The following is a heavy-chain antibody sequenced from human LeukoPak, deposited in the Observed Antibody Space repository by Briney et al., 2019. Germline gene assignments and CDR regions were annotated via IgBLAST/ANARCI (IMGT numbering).Heavy chain of an antibody. CDR2: ISGSGGST. CDR1: GFIFSSYA. D-gene: IGHD3-10*01. V-gene: IGHV3-23*01. Sequence: PVGSLRLSCAASGFIFSSYAMSWVRQAPGKGLEWVSTISGSGGSTYYADSVKGRFTISRDNSKNTVYLQMNSLRAEDTAVYYCASGSGSYRTPYYYMDVWGTGTTVTVSS. CDR3: ASGSGSYRTPYYYMDV. J-gene: IGHJ6*03.